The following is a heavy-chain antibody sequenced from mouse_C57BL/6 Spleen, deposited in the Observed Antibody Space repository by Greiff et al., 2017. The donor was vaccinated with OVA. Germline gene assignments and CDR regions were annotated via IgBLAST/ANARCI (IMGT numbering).Heavy chain of an antibody. D-gene: IGHD2-1*01. CDR3: ARGGNYVGSYAMDY. J-gene: IGHJ4*01. Sequence: VQLKESGPGLVKPSQSLSLTCSLTGYSITSGYYWNWIRQFPGNKLEWMGYISYDGSNNYNPSLKNRISITRDTSKNQFFLKLNSVTTEDTATYYCARGGNYVGSYAMDYWGQGTSVTVSS. V-gene: IGHV3-6*01. CDR2: ISYDGSN. CDR1: GYSITSGYY.